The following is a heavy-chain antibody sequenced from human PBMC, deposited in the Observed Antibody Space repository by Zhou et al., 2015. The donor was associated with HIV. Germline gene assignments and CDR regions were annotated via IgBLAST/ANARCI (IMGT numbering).Heavy chain of an antibody. CDR3: AIEGGEGTLRRFDP. Sequence: QVQLVQSGAEVKKPGSSVKVSCRASGGTFSTFSINWMRQAPGQGLSGWGGIIPILDRTRYAEKFQGRVTIAAAESTRTAYMELSGLRSDDTAVYYCAIEGGEGTLRRFDPWGRGNPWSPSPQ. CDR2: IIPILDRT. D-gene: IGHD2-21*02. V-gene: IGHV1-69*01. J-gene: IGHJ5*02. CDR1: GGTFSTFS.